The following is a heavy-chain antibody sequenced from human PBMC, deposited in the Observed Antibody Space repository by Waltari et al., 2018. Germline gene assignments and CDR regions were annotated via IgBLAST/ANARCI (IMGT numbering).Heavy chain of an antibody. V-gene: IGHV3-48*04. J-gene: IGHJ2*01. CDR3: ARGGYSYDFDL. CDR2: ISSSSSTI. CDR1: GFPFSTYS. D-gene: IGHD5-18*01. Sequence: EVQLVESGGGLVQPGGSLRLSCAASGFPFSTYSLNWVRQAPGKGLEWVSYISSSSSTIYYADSVKGRFTISRDNAKNSLYLQMNSLRAEDTAVYYCARGGYSYDFDLWGRGTLVTVSS.